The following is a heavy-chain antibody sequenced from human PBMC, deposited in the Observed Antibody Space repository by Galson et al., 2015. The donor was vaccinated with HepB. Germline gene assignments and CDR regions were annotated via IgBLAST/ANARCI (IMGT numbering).Heavy chain of an antibody. Sequence: SLRLSCAASGFNFRTCGMHWVRQAPGKGLEWVAVIWYDGSNTYYADSVKGRFTMSRDNSKNTLYLQMNSLRAEDTAVYYCARRDSEGRKYMDVWGKGTTVTVSS. D-gene: IGHD1-26*01. J-gene: IGHJ6*03. CDR3: ARRDSEGRKYMDV. CDR1: GFNFRTCG. CDR2: IWYDGSNT. V-gene: IGHV3-33*01.